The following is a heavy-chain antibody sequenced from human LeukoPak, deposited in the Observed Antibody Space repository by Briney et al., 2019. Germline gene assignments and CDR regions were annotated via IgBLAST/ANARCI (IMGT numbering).Heavy chain of an antibody. Sequence: ASVKVSCKASGYTLTNYAMNWVRQAPGQGLEWMGWININTGNPTYAQGFTGRFVFSLDTSVSTAYLQISSLKAEDTAVYYCVRGNYYVDYWGQGTLVTVSS. J-gene: IGHJ4*02. D-gene: IGHD3-10*01. CDR1: GYTLTNYA. CDR3: VRGNYYVDY. V-gene: IGHV7-4-1*02. CDR2: ININTGNP.